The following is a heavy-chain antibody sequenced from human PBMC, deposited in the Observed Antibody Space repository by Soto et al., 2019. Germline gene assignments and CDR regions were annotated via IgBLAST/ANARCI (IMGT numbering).Heavy chain of an antibody. J-gene: IGHJ6*01. CDR2: ISSSGSTI. Sequence: GGSLRLSCAASGFTFSDYYMSWIRQAPGKGLEWVSYISSSGSTIYYADSVKGRFTISRDNAKNSLYLQMNSLRAEDTAVYYCARCGHPHGTPSEDCTYGVCMIHHFYYYGFGVRGQVNT. CDR1: GFTFSDYY. V-gene: IGHV3-11*01. D-gene: IGHD2-8*01. CDR3: ARCGHPHGTPSEDCTYGVCMIHHFYYYGFGV.